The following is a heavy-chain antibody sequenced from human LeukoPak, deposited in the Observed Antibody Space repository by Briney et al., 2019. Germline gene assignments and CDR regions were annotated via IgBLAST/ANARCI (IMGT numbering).Heavy chain of an antibody. CDR3: ARDRGGPYYYYMDV. CDR2: ISSSGSTI. Sequence: PGGSLRLSCAASGFTFSDYYTSWIRQAPGKGLEWVSYISSSGSTIYYADSVKGRFTISRDSAKNSLYLQMNSLRAEDTAVYYCARDRGGPYYYYMDVWGKGTTVTVSS. CDR1: GFTFSDYY. J-gene: IGHJ6*03. V-gene: IGHV3-11*04. D-gene: IGHD3-10*01.